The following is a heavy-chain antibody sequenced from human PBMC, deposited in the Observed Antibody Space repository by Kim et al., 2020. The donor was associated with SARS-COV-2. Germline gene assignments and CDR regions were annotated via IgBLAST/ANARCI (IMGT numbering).Heavy chain of an antibody. V-gene: IGHV3-23*01. D-gene: IGHD6-6*01. CDR1: GFILGSYA. CDR2: IRARGGGT. J-gene: IGHJ4*02. Sequence: GGSLRLSCAASGFILGSYAMSWVRQAPGKGLEWVSTIRARGGGTYYADSVKGRFSISRDDYKDMLHLQMKTLRAEDTAVYYCAKDPSSSSPFYFDYWGQGILVTVSS. CDR3: AKDPSSSSPFYFDY.